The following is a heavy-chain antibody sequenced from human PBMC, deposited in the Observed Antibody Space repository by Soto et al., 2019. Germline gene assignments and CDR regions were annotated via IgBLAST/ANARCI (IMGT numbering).Heavy chain of an antibody. V-gene: IGHV2-26*01. D-gene: IGHD5-12*01. CDR1: GFSLSNARMG. CDR2: IFSNDEK. Sequence: QVTLKESGPVLAKPTETLTLTCTVSGFSLSNARMGVSWIRQPPGKALERLAHIFSNDEKSYSTSLKSRLTIPKDTSKSQVVLTMNNMDPVGTATYYCARRPEPVGWLRRGGWFDPWGQGTLVTVSS. J-gene: IGHJ5*02. CDR3: ARRPEPVGWLRRGGWFDP.